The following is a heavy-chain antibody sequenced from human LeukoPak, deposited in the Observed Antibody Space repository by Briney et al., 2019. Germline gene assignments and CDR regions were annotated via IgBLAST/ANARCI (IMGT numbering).Heavy chain of an antibody. J-gene: IGHJ4*02. CDR2: INPSGGST. CDR3: ARAPLGSGWDY. Sequence: ASVKVSCKASGYTFTSYYMHWVRRAPGQGLEWMGIINPSGGSTSYAQKFRGRVTMTRDTSTSTVYMELSSLRSEDTAVYYCARAPLGSGWDYWGQGTLVTVSS. D-gene: IGHD6-19*01. CDR1: GYTFTSYY. V-gene: IGHV1-46*01.